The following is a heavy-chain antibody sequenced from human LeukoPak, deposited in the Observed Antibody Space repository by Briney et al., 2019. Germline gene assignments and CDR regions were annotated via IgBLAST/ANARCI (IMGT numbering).Heavy chain of an antibody. Sequence: ASVKVSCKASGGTFSSCAISWVRQAPGQGLEWMGGIIPIFGTANYAQKFQGRVTITADESTSTAYMELSSLRSEDTAVYYCATDILTGYYKNYYYGMDVWGQGTTVTVSS. D-gene: IGHD3-9*01. J-gene: IGHJ6*02. CDR1: GGTFSSCA. CDR2: IIPIFGTA. V-gene: IGHV1-69*13. CDR3: ATDILTGYYKNYYYGMDV.